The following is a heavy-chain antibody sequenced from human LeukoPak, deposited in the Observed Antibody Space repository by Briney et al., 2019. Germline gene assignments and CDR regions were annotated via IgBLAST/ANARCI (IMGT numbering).Heavy chain of an antibody. Sequence: GESLKISCKGSGYSFTNYWIAWVRQMPGKGLEWMGIIYPGDSDTRYRPSFQDQVTISADKSISTAYLQWSSLKASDTAMYYCARRQYSSGWYHFDYWGQGTLVTVSS. V-gene: IGHV5-51*01. J-gene: IGHJ4*02. CDR1: GYSFTNYW. CDR2: IYPGDSDT. D-gene: IGHD6-19*01. CDR3: ARRQYSSGWYHFDY.